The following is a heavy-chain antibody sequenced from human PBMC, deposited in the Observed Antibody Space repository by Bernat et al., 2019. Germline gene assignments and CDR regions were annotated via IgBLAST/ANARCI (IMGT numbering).Heavy chain of an antibody. CDR2: ISYDGSNK. J-gene: IGHJ5*02. D-gene: IGHD3-22*01. V-gene: IGHV3-30*03. CDR3: ARDTHDSSGYYAPGAS. CDR1: GFTFSSYG. Sequence: VECGGGVVQPGRSLRLSCAASGFTFSSYGMHWVRQAPGKGLEWVAVISYDGSNKYYADSVKGRFTISRDNSKNTLYLQMNSLRAEDTAVYYCARDTHDSSGYYAPGASWGQGTLVTVSS.